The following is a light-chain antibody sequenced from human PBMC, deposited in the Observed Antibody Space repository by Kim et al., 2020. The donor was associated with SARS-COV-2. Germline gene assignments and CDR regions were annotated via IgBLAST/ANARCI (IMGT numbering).Light chain of an antibody. CDR1: QSIAGSY. J-gene: IGKJ1*01. CDR2: GAS. CDR3: QQCRGPRPWA. V-gene: IGKV3-20*01. Sequence: PGERATLSCRASQSIAGSYLAWYQQKPGQAPRLLIYGASNRATGIPERFSGSGSGTDFTLTITRLEPEDFAVYYCQQCRGPRPWASGHGTKV.